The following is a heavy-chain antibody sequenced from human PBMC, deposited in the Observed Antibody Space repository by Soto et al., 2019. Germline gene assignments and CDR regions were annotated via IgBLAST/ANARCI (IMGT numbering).Heavy chain of an antibody. CDR3: ARDTAPAGDYYYLMDV. Sequence: SLTCTVSGGSISSGDYYWSWIRQPPGKGLEWIGYIYYSGSTNYNPSLKSRVDISVDASRNQFSLRLTSVTAADTAVYYCARDTAPAGDYYYLMDVWGQGTTVTVSS. D-gene: IGHD5-18*01. V-gene: IGHV4-30-4*01. CDR2: IYYSGST. CDR1: GGSISSGDYY. J-gene: IGHJ6*02.